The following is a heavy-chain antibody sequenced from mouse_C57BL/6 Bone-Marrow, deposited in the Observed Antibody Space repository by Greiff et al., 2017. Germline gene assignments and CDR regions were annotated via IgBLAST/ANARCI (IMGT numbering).Heavy chain of an antibody. D-gene: IGHD1-1*01. CDR3: ARVDYYGSSLYYFVY. J-gene: IGHJ2*01. CDR1: GYTFTDYY. Sequence: VQLQQSGPELVKPGASVKISCKASGYTFTDYYMNWVKQSHGKSLEWIGDINPNNGGTSYNQKFKGKATLTVDKSSSTAYMELRSLTSEDSAVYYCARVDYYGSSLYYFVYWGQGTTLTVSS. V-gene: IGHV1-26*01. CDR2: INPNNGGT.